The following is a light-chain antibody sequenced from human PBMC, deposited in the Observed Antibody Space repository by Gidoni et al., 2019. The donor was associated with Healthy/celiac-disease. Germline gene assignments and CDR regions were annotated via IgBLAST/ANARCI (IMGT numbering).Light chain of an antibody. CDR3: QQYNNWPLT. CDR1: QSVSNY. J-gene: IGKJ4*01. CDR2: GAS. Sequence: EIVMTQSPATLSVSTGERATLACRASQSVSNYLAWYQQKPDQAPRLLIYGASTRATGIPARFSGSGSGTEFTLTISSLQSEDFAVYYWQQYNNWPLTFGGGTKVEIK. V-gene: IGKV3-15*01.